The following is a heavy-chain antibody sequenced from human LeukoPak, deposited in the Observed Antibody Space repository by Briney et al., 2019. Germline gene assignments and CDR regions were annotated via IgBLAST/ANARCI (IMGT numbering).Heavy chain of an antibody. CDR2: ISNSGGRT. D-gene: IGHD2-21*02. Sequence: GGTLRLSCAASGFTFSTYGMTWVRLAPGKGLEWVSAISNSGGRTYYADSVTGRFTVSRDNSKNTVDLQMNNLRVDDTAIYYCAKDHANTPVVTNWGQGILVSVSS. V-gene: IGHV3-23*01. CDR3: AKDHANTPVVTN. CDR1: GFTFSTYG. J-gene: IGHJ4*02.